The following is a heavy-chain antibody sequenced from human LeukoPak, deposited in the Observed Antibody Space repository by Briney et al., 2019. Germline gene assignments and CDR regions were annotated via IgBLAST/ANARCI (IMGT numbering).Heavy chain of an antibody. J-gene: IGHJ4*02. D-gene: IGHD1-7*01. Sequence: GVSLRLSCAASVFTFSSFGMHWVRQAPGKGLEWVAVIWYDGNNKYYADSVKGRFTISRDNSKNTLYLQMNSLRAEDTAVYYCAGGELLLDYWGQGTLVTVSS. CDR3: AGGELLLDY. CDR1: VFTFSSFG. CDR2: IWYDGNNK. V-gene: IGHV3-33*01.